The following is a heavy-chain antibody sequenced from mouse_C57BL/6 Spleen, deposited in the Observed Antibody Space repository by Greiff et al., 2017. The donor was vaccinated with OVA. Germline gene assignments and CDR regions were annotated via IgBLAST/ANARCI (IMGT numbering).Heavy chain of an antibody. V-gene: IGHV1-53*01. CDR1: GYTFTSYW. Sequence: QVQLQQPGTELVKPGASVKLSCKASGYTFTSYWMHWVKPRPGQGLEWIGNINPSNGGTNSNEKFKSKATLTVDKSSSTAYMQLSSLTSEDSAVYYCARSRLPYDAMDYWGQGTSVTVSS. D-gene: IGHD2-4*01. J-gene: IGHJ4*01. CDR3: ARSRLPYDAMDY. CDR2: INPSNGGT.